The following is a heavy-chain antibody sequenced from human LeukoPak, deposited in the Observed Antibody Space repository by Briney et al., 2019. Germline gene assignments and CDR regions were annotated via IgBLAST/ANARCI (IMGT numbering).Heavy chain of an antibody. D-gene: IGHD1-26*01. Sequence: SETLSLTCTVSGYSISSGYYWGWIRQSPDKGLEWMGSLDHSGLTYYNPSLKSRLTISVDTSKNQFSLKLRSASAADSAVYYCVRDRPSGFFEYWGQGTLVAVSS. CDR3: VRDRPSGFFEY. CDR2: LDHSGLT. J-gene: IGHJ4*02. CDR1: GYSISSGYY. V-gene: IGHV4-38-2*02.